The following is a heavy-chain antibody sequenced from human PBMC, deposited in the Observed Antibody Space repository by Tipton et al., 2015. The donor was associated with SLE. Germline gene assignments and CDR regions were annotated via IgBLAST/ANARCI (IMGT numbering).Heavy chain of an antibody. D-gene: IGHD6-19*01. Sequence: SLRLSCAASGFTFDDYTMHWVRQAPGKGLEWVSLISWDGGSTYYADSVKGRFTISRDNSKNSLYLQMNSLRTEDTALYYCAKDSSGWHARPLYFDYWGQGTLVTVSS. CDR3: AKDSSGWHARPLYFDY. J-gene: IGHJ4*02. CDR1: GFTFDDYT. V-gene: IGHV3-43*01. CDR2: ISWDGGST.